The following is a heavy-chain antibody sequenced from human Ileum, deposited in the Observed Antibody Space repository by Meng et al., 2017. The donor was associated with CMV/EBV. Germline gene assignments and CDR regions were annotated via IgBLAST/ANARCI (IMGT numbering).Heavy chain of an antibody. CDR1: GYSFTSYW. Sequence: GESLKISCKGSGYSFTSYWIGWVRLMPGKGLEWMGMIYPGDSDTRYSPSFQGQVTISADKSISTAYLQWSSLKASDTAMYYCARQWTDSSGYYGYWGQGTLVTSPQ. CDR3: ARQWTDSSGYYGY. CDR2: IYPGDSDT. J-gene: IGHJ1*01. V-gene: IGHV5-51*01. D-gene: IGHD3-22*01.